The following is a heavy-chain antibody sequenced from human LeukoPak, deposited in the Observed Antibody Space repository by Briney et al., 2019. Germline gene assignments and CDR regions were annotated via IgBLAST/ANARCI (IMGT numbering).Heavy chain of an antibody. D-gene: IGHD3-3*01. V-gene: IGHV3-30-3*01. CDR1: GFTFSEYA. J-gene: IGHJ4*02. CDR3: ARVFLERLTSGYFDN. CDR2: ISYDGRQK. Sequence: GRSLRLSCAVSGFTFSEYAMHWVRQAPGKGLEWVAVISYDGRQKYYGDSVKGRFTISRDNPKNTLYLQMNSLRDDDAAVYYCARVFLERLTSGYFDNWGQGTLVTVSP.